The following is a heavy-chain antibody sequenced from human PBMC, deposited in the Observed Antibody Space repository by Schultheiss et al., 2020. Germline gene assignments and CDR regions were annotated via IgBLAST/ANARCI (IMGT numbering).Heavy chain of an antibody. CDR1: GFTFSSYS. Sequence: ESLQISCAASGFTFSSYSMNWVRQAPGKGLEWVSAISAGGSGTYYADAVKGRFTISRDNSKNTLYLQMNSLRAEDTAVYYCAKGQRRIMITFGGVITTYDYWGQGTLVTGSS. V-gene: IGHV3-NL1*01. CDR2: ISAGGSGT. J-gene: IGHJ4*02. CDR3: AKGQRRIMITFGGVITTYDY. D-gene: IGHD3-16*01.